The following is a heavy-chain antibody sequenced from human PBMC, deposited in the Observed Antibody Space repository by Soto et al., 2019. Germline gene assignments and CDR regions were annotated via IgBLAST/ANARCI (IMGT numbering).Heavy chain of an antibody. CDR1: GYSFTSYW. Sequence: GEALKISCKGSGYSFTSYWISWVRQMPGKGLEWMGRIDPSDSYTNYSPSFQGHVTISADKSISTAYLQWSSLKASDTAMYYCATHIYSSSSFYYGMDVWGQGTTVTVSS. V-gene: IGHV5-10-1*01. CDR3: ATHIYSSSSFYYGMDV. D-gene: IGHD6-6*01. CDR2: IDPSDSYT. J-gene: IGHJ6*02.